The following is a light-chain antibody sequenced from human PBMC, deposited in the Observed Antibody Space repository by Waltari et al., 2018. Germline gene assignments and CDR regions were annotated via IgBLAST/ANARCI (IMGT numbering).Light chain of an antibody. V-gene: IGKV1-12*01. CDR3: QQGGSFPFT. J-gene: IGKJ3*01. CDR1: QDISSR. Sequence: DIQMTQSPSSVSASVGDRVTVTCRASQDISSRLAWYQEQPGKAPRLLIYDTSNLQSGVPSRFSGSGSGTDFTLTISSLQPEDSATYSCQQGGSFPFTFGPGTKVNI. CDR2: DTS.